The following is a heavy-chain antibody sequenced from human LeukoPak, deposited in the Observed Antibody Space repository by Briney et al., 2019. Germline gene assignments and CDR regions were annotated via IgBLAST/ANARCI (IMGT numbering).Heavy chain of an antibody. D-gene: IGHD6-19*01. Sequence: ASVKVSCKASGYTFTTYYMHWVRQAPGQGLEWMGIINPSGGSTIYAQKFQGRVTLTRDMSTSIVYMELSSLRSEDTAVYYCARDGVAGVYYFDYWGRGTLVTVSS. CDR2: INPSGGST. V-gene: IGHV1-46*01. CDR3: ARDGVAGVYYFDY. J-gene: IGHJ4*02. CDR1: GYTFTTYY.